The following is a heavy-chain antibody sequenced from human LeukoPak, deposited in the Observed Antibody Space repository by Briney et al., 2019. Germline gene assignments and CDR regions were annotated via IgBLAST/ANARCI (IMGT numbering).Heavy chain of an antibody. CDR3: ARGQGYSGYDLGYFDY. CDR1: GFTFDDHG. V-gene: IGHV3-20*04. CDR2: INWNGGDT. Sequence: PGGSLTLSCAASGFTFDDHGMSWVRQAPGKGLEWVSSINWNGGDTHYTDSVKGRFTISRDNAKNSLYLQMNSLRVEDTALYYCARGQGYSGYDLGYFDYWGQGTLVTVSS. D-gene: IGHD5-12*01. J-gene: IGHJ4*02.